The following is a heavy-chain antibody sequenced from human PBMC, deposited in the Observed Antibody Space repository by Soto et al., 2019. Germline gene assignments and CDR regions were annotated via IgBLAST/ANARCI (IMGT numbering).Heavy chain of an antibody. CDR3: ARAWAYYDSSGCYPKHYFDY. Sequence: SVKVSCKASGGTFSSYAISWVRQAPGQGLEWMGGIIPIFGTANYAQKFQGRVTITADESTSTAYMELSSLRSEDTAVYYCARAWAYYDSSGCYPKHYFDYWGQGTLVTVSS. D-gene: IGHD3-22*01. J-gene: IGHJ4*02. V-gene: IGHV1-69*13. CDR1: GGTFSSYA. CDR2: IIPIFGTA.